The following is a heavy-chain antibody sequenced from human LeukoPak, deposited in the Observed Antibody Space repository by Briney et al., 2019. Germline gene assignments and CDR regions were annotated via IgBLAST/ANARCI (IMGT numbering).Heavy chain of an antibody. CDR1: GYTFTGYY. CDR3: ARRSSGWYAGGHYYYGMDV. Sequence: ASVKVSCKASGYTFTGYYMHWVRQAPGQGLEWMGWINPNSGGTNYAQKFQGWVTMTRDTSISTAYMELSRLRSDDTAVYYCARRSSGWYAGGHYYYGMDVWGQGTTVTVSS. D-gene: IGHD6-19*01. J-gene: IGHJ6*02. CDR2: INPNSGGT. V-gene: IGHV1-2*04.